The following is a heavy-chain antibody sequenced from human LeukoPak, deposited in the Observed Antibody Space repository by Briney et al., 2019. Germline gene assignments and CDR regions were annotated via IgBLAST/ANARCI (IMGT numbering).Heavy chain of an antibody. Sequence: PSETLSLTCGVSGDSISNTNWWSRARPPPGEGLEWIGEISLTGLTHYNPSLDSRVTVSLDKSKIQLSLNLTSVTAADTAVYYCSRENWAFSPFGYWGQGTLVTVLS. CDR1: GDSISNTNW. J-gene: IGHJ4*02. CDR2: ISLTGLT. CDR3: SRENWAFSPFGY. V-gene: IGHV4-4*02. D-gene: IGHD3-16*01.